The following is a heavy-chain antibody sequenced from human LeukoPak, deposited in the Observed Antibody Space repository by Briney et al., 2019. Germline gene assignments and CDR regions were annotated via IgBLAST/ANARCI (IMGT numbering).Heavy chain of an antibody. V-gene: IGHV6-1*01. CDR3: TKTGVGSGSHYYYYGMDD. CDR2: TYYKSKWYN. J-gene: IGHJ6*02. CDR1: GDSVSSNSAA. Sequence: SQTLSLTCAVSGDSVSSNSAAWNWIRQSPSRGLEWLGRTYYKSKWYNDYAVSVKGRITINSDTSKNRFSLQLNSVTPEDTAVYYCTKTGVGSGSHYYYYGMDDWGQGTTVTVSS. D-gene: IGHD1-26*01.